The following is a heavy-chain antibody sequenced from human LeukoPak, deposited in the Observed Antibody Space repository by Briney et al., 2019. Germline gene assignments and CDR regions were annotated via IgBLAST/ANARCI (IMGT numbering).Heavy chain of an antibody. CDR2: IYYSGST. CDR1: GGSISSYY. Sequence: SETLSLTCTVSGGSISSYYWSWIRQPPGKGLDWIGYIYYSGSTNYNPSLKSRVTISVDTSKNQFSLKLSSVTVADTAVYYCASLHARGSGRYIDYWGQGTLVTVSS. V-gene: IGHV4-59*08. J-gene: IGHJ4*02. D-gene: IGHD3-10*01. CDR3: ASLHARGSGRYIDY.